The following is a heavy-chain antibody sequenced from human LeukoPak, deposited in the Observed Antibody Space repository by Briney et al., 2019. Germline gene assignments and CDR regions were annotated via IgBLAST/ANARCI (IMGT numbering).Heavy chain of an antibody. J-gene: IGHJ4*02. Sequence: ASVKVSCKASGYTFTSYGISWVRQAPGQGLEWMGWISAYSGNTGYAQKFQGRVTMTRNTSISTAYMELSSLRSEDTAVYYCARGPYGAVAGTFGDLDYWGQGTLVTVSS. CDR1: GYTFTSYG. V-gene: IGHV1-8*02. D-gene: IGHD6-19*01. CDR2: ISAYSGNT. CDR3: ARGPYGAVAGTFGDLDY.